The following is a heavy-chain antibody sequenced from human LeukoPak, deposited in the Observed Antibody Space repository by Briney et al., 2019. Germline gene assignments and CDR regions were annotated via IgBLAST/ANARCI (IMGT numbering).Heavy chain of an antibody. CDR3: AKGPLHVSLVFDY. V-gene: IGHV3-30*18. Sequence: PGGSLRLSCAASGLTFRNYGMHWVRQAPGKGLEWVAAISYDGSDKCYADSVQGRFTISRDNSKNTLYLQMSSLRAEDTAVYHCAKGPLHVSLVFDYWGQGTLVTVSS. CDR1: GLTFRNYG. CDR2: ISYDGSDK. D-gene: IGHD4-11*01. J-gene: IGHJ4*02.